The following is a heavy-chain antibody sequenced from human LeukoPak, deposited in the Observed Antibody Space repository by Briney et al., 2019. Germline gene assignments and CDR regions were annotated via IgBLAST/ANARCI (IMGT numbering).Heavy chain of an antibody. J-gene: IGHJ4*02. CDR3: ARVLAVETTFDY. CDR2: INPKSGGT. CDR1: GYSFTDNY. V-gene: IGHV1-2*02. Sequence: GASVKVSCKASGYSFTDNYILWVRQAPGQGLEWMGWINPKSGGTKFSQNFQGRVNMTRDTTIRTAYMELSGLKSDDTAVYYCARVLAVETTFDYWGQGTLVSVSS. D-gene: IGHD4-4*01.